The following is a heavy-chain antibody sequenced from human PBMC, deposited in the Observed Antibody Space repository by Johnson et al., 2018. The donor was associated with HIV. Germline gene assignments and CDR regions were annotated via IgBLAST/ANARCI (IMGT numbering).Heavy chain of an antibody. CDR3: TGGWYNLSAFDI. D-gene: IGHD6-19*01. V-gene: IGHV3-23*04. CDR1: GFTFSSYA. Sequence: VRLVESGGGLVQPGGSLRLSCAASGFTFSSYAMSWVRQAPGKGLEWVSGISGSGGDTYYADSVKGRFTISRDNSKNTLYLQMNSLRAEDTTIYYCTGGWYNLSAFDIWGQGTMVTVSS. CDR2: ISGSGGDT. J-gene: IGHJ3*02.